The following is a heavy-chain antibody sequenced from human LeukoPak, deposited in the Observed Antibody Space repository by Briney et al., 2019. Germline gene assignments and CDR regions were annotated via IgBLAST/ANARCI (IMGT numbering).Heavy chain of an antibody. Sequence: QPSETLSLTCAVYGGSFSGYYWSWIRQPPGKGLEWIGEINHSGSTNYNPSLKSRVTISVDTSKNQFSLKLSSVTAADTAVYYCARGSASYYFDYWGQGTLVTVSS. CDR3: ARGSASYYFDY. CDR2: INHSGST. J-gene: IGHJ4*02. CDR1: GGSFSGYY. V-gene: IGHV4-34*01.